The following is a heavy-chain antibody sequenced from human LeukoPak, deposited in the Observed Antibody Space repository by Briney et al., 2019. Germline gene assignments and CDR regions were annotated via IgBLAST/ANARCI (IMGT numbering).Heavy chain of an antibody. J-gene: IGHJ4*02. CDR3: ARDGYYDSSGYYFDY. CDR1: GYTFTSYY. D-gene: IGHD3-22*01. Sequence: GASVKVSCKASGYTFTSYYMHWVRQAPGQGLEWMGINNPSGGSTSYAQKFQGRVTMTRDTSTSTVYMELSSLRSEDTAVYYCARDGYYDSSGYYFDYWGQGTLVTVSS. V-gene: IGHV1-46*01. CDR2: NNPSGGST.